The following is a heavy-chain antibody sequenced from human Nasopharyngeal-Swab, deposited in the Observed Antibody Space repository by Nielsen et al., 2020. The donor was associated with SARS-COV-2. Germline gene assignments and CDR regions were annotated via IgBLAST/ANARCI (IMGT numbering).Heavy chain of an antibody. CDR1: GGSMNSDNFY. CDR2: IYSSGST. Sequence: SETLSLTCTASGGSMNSDNFYWGWIRLPPGKGLDWIGNIYSSGSTYFNPSLKGRVTISLDTSKNQFSLRLYSVTAADTAVYYCARIGCSGGSCYCDYWGQGTLVTVSS. V-gene: IGHV4-39*07. CDR3: ARIGCSGGSCYCDY. D-gene: IGHD2-15*01. J-gene: IGHJ4*02.